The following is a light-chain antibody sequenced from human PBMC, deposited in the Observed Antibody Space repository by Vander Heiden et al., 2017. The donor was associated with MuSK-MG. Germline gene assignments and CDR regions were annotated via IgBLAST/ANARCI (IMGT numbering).Light chain of an antibody. CDR2: AAS. CDR1: QIITNY. V-gene: IGKV1-39*01. CDR3: QQTDRMPNT. Sequence: DIQMTQSPTSLSASVGDRVTITCRASQIITNYLNWYQQKPGKAPKLLIYAASILQSGVPSRFSGSGSGTDFTLTISRLQPEDFATYSCQQTDRMPNTFGQGTKMEIK. J-gene: IGKJ2*01.